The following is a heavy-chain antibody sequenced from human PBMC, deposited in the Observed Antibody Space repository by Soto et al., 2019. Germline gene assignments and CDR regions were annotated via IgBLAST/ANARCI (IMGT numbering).Heavy chain of an antibody. CDR2: ISYDGSNK. J-gene: IGHJ4*02. Sequence: QVQLVESGGGVVQPGRSLRLSCAASGFTFGSYAMHWVRQAPGKGLEWVAVISYDGSNKYYADSVKGRFTISRDNSKNTLYLQMNSLRAEDTAVYYCAREGFTVDTAMALDYWGQGTLVTVSS. V-gene: IGHV3-30-3*01. CDR1: GFTFGSYA. D-gene: IGHD5-18*01. CDR3: AREGFTVDTAMALDY.